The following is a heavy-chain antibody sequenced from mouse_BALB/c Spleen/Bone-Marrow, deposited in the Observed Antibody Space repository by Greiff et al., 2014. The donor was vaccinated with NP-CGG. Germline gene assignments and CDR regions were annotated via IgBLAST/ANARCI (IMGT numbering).Heavy chain of an antibody. CDR1: GYTFTSYW. J-gene: IGHJ2*01. CDR2: IYPGNSDT. Sequence: VQLQQSGTVLARPGASVKMSCKASGYTFTSYWMHWVKQRPGQGLEWIGAIYPGNSDTSYNQKFKGKAKLTAVTSTSIAYMELSSLTNEDSAVYYCGVFDYWGQGTTLTVSS. CDR3: GVFDY. V-gene: IGHV1-5*01.